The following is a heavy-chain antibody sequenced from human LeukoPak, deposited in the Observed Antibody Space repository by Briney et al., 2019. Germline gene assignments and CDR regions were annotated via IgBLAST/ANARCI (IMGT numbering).Heavy chain of an antibody. V-gene: IGHV4-4*07. Sequence: PSETLSLTCTVSGGSISSYYWSWIRQPAGKGLEWIGRIDTSGSTNYNPSLKSRVTMSVDTSKNQFSLKLSSVTAADTAVYYCARDGTSLGYCSSTSCSYYYYYYMDVWGKGTTVTVSS. J-gene: IGHJ6*03. CDR3: ARDGTSLGYCSSTSCSYYYYYYMDV. CDR1: GGSISSYY. CDR2: IDTSGST. D-gene: IGHD2-2*01.